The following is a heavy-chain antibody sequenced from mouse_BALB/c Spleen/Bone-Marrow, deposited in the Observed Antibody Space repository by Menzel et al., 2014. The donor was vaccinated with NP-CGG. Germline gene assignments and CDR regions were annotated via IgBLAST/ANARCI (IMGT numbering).Heavy chain of an antibody. D-gene: IGHD2-13*01. CDR3: ARGDYYFDY. Sequence: VKLVESGAELAKPGASVKMSCKASGYTVTSYWMHWVKQRPGQGLEWIGYINPSTGYTEYNQKFKDKATLTADKSSSTAYMQLSSLTSEDSAVYYCARGDYYFDYWGQGTTLTVSS. CDR2: INPSTGYT. CDR1: GYTVTSYW. V-gene: IGHV1-7*01. J-gene: IGHJ2*01.